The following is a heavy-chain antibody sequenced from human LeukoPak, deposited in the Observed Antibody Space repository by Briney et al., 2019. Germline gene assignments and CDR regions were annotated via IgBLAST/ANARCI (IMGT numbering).Heavy chain of an antibody. CDR2: IYYGGST. J-gene: IGHJ4*02. V-gene: IGHV4-59*08. CDR3: ARHRVGCRDIDY. Sequence: PSETLSLTCTVSGGSISSYDWSWIRQPPGKGLEWVGYIYYGGSTNYNPSLKSRVTISVDTSKNQFSLKLSSVTAADTALYYCARHRVGCRDIDYWGQGTLVTVSS. D-gene: IGHD1-26*01. CDR1: GGSISSYD.